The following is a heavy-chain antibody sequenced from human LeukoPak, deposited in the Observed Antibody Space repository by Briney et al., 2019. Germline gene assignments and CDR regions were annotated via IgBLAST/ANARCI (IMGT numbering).Heavy chain of an antibody. Sequence: SETLSLTCTVSGASFSSSRYYWGWIRQPPGKGLEWIGSVYDSGSTYYNPSLKSRVTISLDTSKNQFSLKLTSVTAADTAVYYCAKTGSTIAARPPGYWGQGTLVTVSS. D-gene: IGHD6-6*01. CDR2: VYDSGST. CDR3: AKTGSTIAARPPGY. J-gene: IGHJ4*02. CDR1: GASFSSSRYY. V-gene: IGHV4-39*07.